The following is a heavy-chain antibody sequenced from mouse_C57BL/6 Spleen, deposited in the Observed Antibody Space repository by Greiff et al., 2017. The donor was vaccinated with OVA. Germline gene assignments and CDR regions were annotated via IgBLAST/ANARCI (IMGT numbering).Heavy chain of an antibody. D-gene: IGHD2-4*01. V-gene: IGHV1-43*01. Sequence: EVQLQQSGPELVKPGASVKISCKASGYSFTGYYMHWVKQSSEKSLEWIGEINPSTGGTSYNQKFKGKATLTVDKSSSTAYMQLKSLTSEDSAVYYCARPQEYDYDGFAYWGQGTLVTVSA. CDR3: ARPQEYDYDGFAY. CDR1: GYSFTGYY. CDR2: INPSTGGT. J-gene: IGHJ3*01.